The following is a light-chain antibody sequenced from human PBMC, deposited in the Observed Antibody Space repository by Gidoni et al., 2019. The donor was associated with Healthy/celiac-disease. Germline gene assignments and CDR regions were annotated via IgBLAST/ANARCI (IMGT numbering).Light chain of an antibody. V-gene: IGLV1-40*01. CDR3: QSYDSSLSAVV. J-gene: IGLJ2*01. CDR1: SPNIGAGYD. CDR2: GNS. Sequence: QSVLTQPPSVAEAPGQRVTISCTGSSPNIGAGYDVPWYQQLPGTAPKLLIYGNSNRPSGFPDRFSGSKSGTSASLAITWLQAEDEADYYCQSYDSSLSAVVFGGGTKLTVL.